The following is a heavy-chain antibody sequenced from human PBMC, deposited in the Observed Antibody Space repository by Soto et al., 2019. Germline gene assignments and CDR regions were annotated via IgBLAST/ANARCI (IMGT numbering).Heavy chain of an antibody. CDR2: LSTSGST. D-gene: IGHD6-6*01. V-gene: IGHV4-4*07. CDR3: RRDFDY. J-gene: IGHJ4*02. Sequence: PSETLSLTCHVSGDSISNYYWSWIRQPAGKGLEWIGRLSTSGSTNYNPSLKSRVTMSVDTSKNQFSLMLNSVTAADTAVYYCRRDFDYWGQGTLVTVSS. CDR1: GDSISNYY.